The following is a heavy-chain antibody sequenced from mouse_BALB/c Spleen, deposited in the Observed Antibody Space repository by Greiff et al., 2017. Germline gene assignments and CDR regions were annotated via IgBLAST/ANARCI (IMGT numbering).Heavy chain of an antibody. J-gene: IGHJ4*01. CDR2: ISSGSSTI. Sequence: EVKVVESGGGLVQPGGSRKLSCAASGFTFSSFGMHWVRQAPEKGLEWVAYISSGSSTIYYADTVKGRFTISRDNPKNTLFLQMTSLRSEDTAMYYCARSYYGNYNAMDYWGQGTSVTVSS. D-gene: IGHD2-10*01. CDR3: ARSYYGNYNAMDY. CDR1: GFTFSSFG. V-gene: IGHV5-17*02.